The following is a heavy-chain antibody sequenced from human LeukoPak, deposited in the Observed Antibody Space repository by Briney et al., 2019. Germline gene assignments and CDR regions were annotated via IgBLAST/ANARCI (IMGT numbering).Heavy chain of an antibody. J-gene: IGHJ4*02. CDR2: ISSRTSYI. D-gene: IGHD5-12*01. CDR1: GFTFSSYS. Sequence: GVSLRLSCAASGFTFSSYSVNWVRQAPGKGLEWVSSISSRTSYIYYADSVKGRFTISRDNAKNSLFLQMNSLRAEDTAVYYCARGSTGGYSGYDATRKSFDYWGQETLVTVSS. V-gene: IGHV3-21*01. CDR3: ARGSTGGYSGYDATRKSFDY.